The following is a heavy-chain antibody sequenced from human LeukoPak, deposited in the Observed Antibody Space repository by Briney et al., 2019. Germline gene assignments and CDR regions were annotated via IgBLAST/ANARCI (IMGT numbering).Heavy chain of an antibody. CDR3: ARGKYYFDY. Sequence: PGASLRLSCAVSGFTFSSYWMTWVRQAPGKGLEWVANIKQDGSEKYYVDSVKGRFTISRDNAKNSLYPQMNSLRAEDTAVYYCARGKYYFDYWGQGTLVTVSS. CDR2: IKQDGSEK. J-gene: IGHJ4*02. CDR1: GFTFSSYW. V-gene: IGHV3-7*04.